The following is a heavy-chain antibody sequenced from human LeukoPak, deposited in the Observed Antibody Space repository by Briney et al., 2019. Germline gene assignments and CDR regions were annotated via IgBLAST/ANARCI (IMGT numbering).Heavy chain of an antibody. D-gene: IGHD5-18*01. CDR2: MSYDGSNK. Sequence: GGSLRLSCAASGFTFSSYGMHWVRQAPGKGLEWVAVMSYDGSNKYYADSVKGRFTISRDNSKNTLYLQMNSLRAEDTAVYYCAREHPEDRIQLWLRQIPYYGMDVWGQGTTVTVSS. J-gene: IGHJ6*02. CDR3: AREHPEDRIQLWLRQIPYYGMDV. CDR1: GFTFSSYG. V-gene: IGHV3-30*03.